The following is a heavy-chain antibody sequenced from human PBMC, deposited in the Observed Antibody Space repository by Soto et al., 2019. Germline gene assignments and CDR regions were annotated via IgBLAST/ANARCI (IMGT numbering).Heavy chain of an antibody. CDR2: IYSGGST. CDR3: ARDRRTTDGIGV. Sequence: EVQLVESGGGLVQPGGSLRLSCAASGFTVSSNYMSWVRQAPGKGLEWVSVIYSGGSTYYADSVKGRFTISGDNAKNTLYLQMNSLRAEDTAVYDCARDRRTTDGIGVRGQGTTVTVSS. V-gene: IGHV3-66*01. CDR1: GFTVSSNY. J-gene: IGHJ6*02. D-gene: IGHD1-7*01.